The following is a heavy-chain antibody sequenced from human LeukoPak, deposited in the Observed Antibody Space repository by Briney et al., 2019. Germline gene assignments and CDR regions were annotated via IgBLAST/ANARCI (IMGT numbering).Heavy chain of an antibody. D-gene: IGHD1-1*01. Sequence: GGSLRLSCAASGFTFGSYTMDWVRQAPGKGLEWVSSIYSSSRFIYYADSVKGRFTISRDNARNSLFLQMNSLRAEDTAVYYCARGGGSREGLTTNFDYWGQGTLVTVSS. CDR2: IYSSSRFI. CDR1: GFTFGSYT. CDR3: ARGGGSREGLTTNFDY. J-gene: IGHJ4*02. V-gene: IGHV3-21*01.